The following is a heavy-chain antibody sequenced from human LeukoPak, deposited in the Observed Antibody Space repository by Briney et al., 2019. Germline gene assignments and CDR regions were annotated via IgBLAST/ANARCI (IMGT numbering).Heavy chain of an antibody. Sequence: KPGGSLRLSCAASGFSFSSYWMSWVRQAPGKGLEWVANIKPDASEKYYVDSVKGRFTISRDNAKTLVYLQMNSLRAEDTAFYYCARDIGWYNPFDYWGQGTLVTVHS. CDR2: IKPDASEK. D-gene: IGHD6-19*01. J-gene: IGHJ4*02. CDR1: GFSFSSYW. V-gene: IGHV3-7*03. CDR3: ARDIGWYNPFDY.